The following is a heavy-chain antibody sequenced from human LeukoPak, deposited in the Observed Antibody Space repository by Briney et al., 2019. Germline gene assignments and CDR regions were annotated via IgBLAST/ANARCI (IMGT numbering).Heavy chain of an antibody. V-gene: IGHV3-23*01. CDR3: ARLREIPVFGVVTKSTSYFDY. Sequence: PGGSLRLSCAASGFTFSSYGMNWVRQAPGKGLEWVSGISGSGGSTYDADSVKGRLTVSRDNSKNTLYLQMNSLRAEDTAVYYCARLREIPVFGVVTKSTSYFDYWGQGTLVTVSS. J-gene: IGHJ4*02. CDR1: GFTFSSYG. D-gene: IGHD3-3*01. CDR2: ISGSGGST.